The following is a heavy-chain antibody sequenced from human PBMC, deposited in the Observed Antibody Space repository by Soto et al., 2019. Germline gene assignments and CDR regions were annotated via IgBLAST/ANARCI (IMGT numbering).Heavy chain of an antibody. Sequence: QVQLVESGGGVVQPGRSLRLSCAASGFNFSSYGMHWVRQAPGKGLEWVAVISYDGSNKYYADSVKGRFTISRDNSKNTRYLQMQSLRAEDKAVYYWAKDQLRGVRQVITSYYGMDVWGQGTTVTESS. V-gene: IGHV3-30*18. CDR3: AKDQLRGVRQVITSYYGMDV. D-gene: IGHD3-10*01. J-gene: IGHJ6*02. CDR1: GFNFSSYG. CDR2: ISYDGSNK.